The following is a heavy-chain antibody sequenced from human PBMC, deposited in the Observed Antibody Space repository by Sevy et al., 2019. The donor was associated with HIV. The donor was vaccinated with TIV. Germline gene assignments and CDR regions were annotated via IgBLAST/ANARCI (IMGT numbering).Heavy chain of an antibody. CDR1: GSPIGYYG. J-gene: IGHJ6*02. V-gene: IGHV3-30-3*01. CDR3: ARPRSNYVDHFYFYAMDV. D-gene: IGHD4-4*01. Sequence: GGSLRLSCTASGSPIGYYGTHWVRQAPGRGLEWVAVISYDGDIKYYADSVKGRFTLSRDDSKNTVNLQMNTLRTEDTAVYYCARPRSNYVDHFYFYAMDVWGQGTTVTVSS. CDR2: ISYDGDIK.